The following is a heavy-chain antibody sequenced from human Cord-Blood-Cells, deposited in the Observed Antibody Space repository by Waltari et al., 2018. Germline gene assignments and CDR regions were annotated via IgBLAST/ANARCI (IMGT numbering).Heavy chain of an antibody. CDR2: ISSSSSYI. J-gene: IGHJ3*02. D-gene: IGHD7-27*01. Sequence: EVQLVESGGGLVKPGGSLRLSCAASGFTFSSYSMNWVSQAPGKGLEWVSSISSSSSYIYYADSVKGRFTISRDNAKNSLYLQMNSLRAEDMAVYYCASSKTGLRAFDIWGQGTMVTVSS. V-gene: IGHV3-21*01. CDR1: GFTFSSYS. CDR3: ASSKTGLRAFDI.